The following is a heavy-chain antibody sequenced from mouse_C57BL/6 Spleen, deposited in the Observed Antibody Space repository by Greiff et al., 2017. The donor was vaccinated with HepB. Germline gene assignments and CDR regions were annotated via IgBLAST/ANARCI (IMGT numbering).Heavy chain of an antibody. Sequence: EVQLQQSVAELVRPGASVKLSCTASGFNIKNTYMHWVKQRPEQGLEWIGRIDPANGNTKYAPKFQGKATITADTSSNTAYLQLSSLTSEDTAIYYCDRSRTWDGSDWYFDVWGTGTTVTVSS. D-gene: IGHD1-1*01. J-gene: IGHJ1*03. CDR3: DRSRTWDGSDWYFDV. CDR1: GFNIKNTY. CDR2: IDPANGNT. V-gene: IGHV14-3*01.